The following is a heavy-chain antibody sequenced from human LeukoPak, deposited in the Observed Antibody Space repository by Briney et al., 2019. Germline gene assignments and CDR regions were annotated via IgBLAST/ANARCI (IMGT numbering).Heavy chain of an antibody. D-gene: IGHD2-15*01. CDR3: GRRRIDCSDTGCYVDY. V-gene: IGHV1-2*02. J-gene: IGHJ4*02. Sequence: ASVKVSCKASGYTFTGYYIHWMRQAPGQGLEWMGWMNPNRGDTRYAQKFQGRVTMTRDTPINTAYMELSGLTSDDTAVYYCGRRRIDCSDTGCYVDYWGQGTLVTVSS. CDR1: GYTFTGYY. CDR2: MNPNRGDT.